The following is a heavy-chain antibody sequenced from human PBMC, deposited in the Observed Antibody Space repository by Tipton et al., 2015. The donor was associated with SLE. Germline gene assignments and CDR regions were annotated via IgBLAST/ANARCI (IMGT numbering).Heavy chain of an antibody. Sequence: TLSLTCTVSGGSISSKTYYWGWIRQPPGKGLEWIGSIYYSGSTYYNPSLKSRVTISLDTSKNQFSLRLSSVTAADTAVYFCARMDYSQFQLLYFESWGQGILVTVSS. D-gene: IGHD4-11*01. J-gene: IGHJ4*02. CDR1: GGSISSKTYY. CDR3: ARMDYSQFQLLYFES. V-gene: IGHV4-39*07. CDR2: IYYSGST.